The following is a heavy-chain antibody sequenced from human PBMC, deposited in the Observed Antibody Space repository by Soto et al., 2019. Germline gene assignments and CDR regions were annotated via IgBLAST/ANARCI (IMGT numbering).Heavy chain of an antibody. Sequence: PGGSLRLSCAASGFTFSSYAMSWVRQAPGKGLEWVSAISGSGGSTYYADSVKGWFTISRDNSKNTLYLQMNSLRAEDTAVYYCAKAITGTTKGYFDYWGQGTLVTVSS. D-gene: IGHD1-7*01. CDR2: ISGSGGST. J-gene: IGHJ4*02. V-gene: IGHV3-23*01. CDR3: AKAITGTTKGYFDY. CDR1: GFTFSSYA.